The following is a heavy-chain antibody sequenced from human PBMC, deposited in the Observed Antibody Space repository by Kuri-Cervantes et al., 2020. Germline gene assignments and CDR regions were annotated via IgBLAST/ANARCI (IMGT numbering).Heavy chain of an antibody. D-gene: IGHD3-22*01. V-gene: IGHV3-30-3*01. CDR1: GFTFSSYA. Sequence: LSLTCAASGFTFSSYAMHWVRQAPGKGLEWVAVTSYDGSNKYYADSVKGRFTISRDNSKNTLYLQMNSLRAEDTAVYYCAKDHSSDYYYFDYWGQGTLVTVSS. J-gene: IGHJ4*02. CDR2: TSYDGSNK. CDR3: AKDHSSDYYYFDY.